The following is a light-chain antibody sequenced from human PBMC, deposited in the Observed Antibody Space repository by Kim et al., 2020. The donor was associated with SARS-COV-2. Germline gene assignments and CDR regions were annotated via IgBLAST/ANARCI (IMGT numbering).Light chain of an antibody. CDR1: QSVSSY. CDR2: NAS. V-gene: IGKV3-11*01. CDR3: QHRSNWPLT. Sequence: EIVLTQSPATLSLSPGERATLSCRASQSVSSYLIWYQHKPGQAPRLLISNASNRAAGIPARFSGSGWGTDFTLTISTLEPEDFAVYYCQHRSNWPLTFGGGTKVDIK. J-gene: IGKJ4*01.